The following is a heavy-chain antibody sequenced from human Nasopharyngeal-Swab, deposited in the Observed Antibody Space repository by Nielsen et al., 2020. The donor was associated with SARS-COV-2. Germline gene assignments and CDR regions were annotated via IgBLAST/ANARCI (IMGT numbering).Heavy chain of an antibody. CDR3: ARGDRRHCSSTSCYYYYMDV. CDR2: TSAYNGNT. CDR1: GYTFTSYG. V-gene: IGHV1-18*04. D-gene: IGHD2-2*01. J-gene: IGHJ6*03. Sequence: ASVKVSCKASGYTFTSYGISWVRQAPGQGLEWMGWTSAYNGNTNYAQKFQGWVTMTRDTSISTAYMELSRLRSDDTAVYYCARGDRRHCSSTSCYYYYMDVWGKGTTVTVSS.